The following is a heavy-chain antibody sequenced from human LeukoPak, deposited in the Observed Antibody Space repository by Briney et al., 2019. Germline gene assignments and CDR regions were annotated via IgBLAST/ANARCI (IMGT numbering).Heavy chain of an antibody. Sequence: KPGGSLRLSCAASGFVFSDYSMNWVRQAPGKGLEWVSSITSSGSYIYYTDSVKGRFTISRDNAKNSLFLEMNSLRAEDTAVYYCVREYHYWGQGTLVTISS. CDR2: ITSSGSYI. V-gene: IGHV3-21*01. CDR1: GFVFSDYS. CDR3: VREYHY. J-gene: IGHJ4*02.